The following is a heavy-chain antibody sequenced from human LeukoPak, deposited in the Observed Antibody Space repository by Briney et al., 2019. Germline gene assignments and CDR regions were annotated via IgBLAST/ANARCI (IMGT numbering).Heavy chain of an antibody. CDR3: ARAPTMLDAFDI. CDR2: IYHSGST. Sequence: PSQTLSLTCAVSGGSISSGGYSWSWIRQPPGKGLERIGYIYHSGSTYYNPSLKSRVTISVDRSKNQFSLKLSSVTAADTAVYYCARAPTMLDAFDIWGQGTMVTVSS. J-gene: IGHJ3*02. CDR1: GGSISSGGYS. V-gene: IGHV4-30-2*01. D-gene: IGHD3-10*01.